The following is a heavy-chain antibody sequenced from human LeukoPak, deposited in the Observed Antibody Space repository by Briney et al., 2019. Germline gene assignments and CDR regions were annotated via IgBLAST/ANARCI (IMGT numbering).Heavy chain of an antibody. Sequence: PGGSLRLSCAASGFTFSASWMTWVRQAPGKGLEWVANIKQDGSEKYYVDSVKGRFTISRDNAKSSLHLQMNSLRVKDTALYYCAGGFSGADFWGQGTLVTVSS. D-gene: IGHD1-26*01. V-gene: IGHV3-7*04. CDR3: AGGFSGADF. CDR1: GFTFSASW. J-gene: IGHJ4*02. CDR2: IKQDGSEK.